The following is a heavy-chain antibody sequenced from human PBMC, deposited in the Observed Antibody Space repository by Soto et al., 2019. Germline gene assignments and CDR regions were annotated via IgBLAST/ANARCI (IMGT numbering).Heavy chain of an antibody. D-gene: IGHD3-3*01. CDR1: GFTFSSYA. V-gene: IGHV3-30-3*01. CDR2: ISYDGSNK. Sequence: GGSLRFSCAASGFTFSSYAMHWVRQAPGKGLEWVAVISYDGSNKYYADSVKGRFTISRDNSKNTLYLQMNSLRAEDTAVYYCARDSRYDFWSGSYPPYYYYGMDVWGQGTTVTVSS. J-gene: IGHJ6*02. CDR3: ARDSRYDFWSGSYPPYYYYGMDV.